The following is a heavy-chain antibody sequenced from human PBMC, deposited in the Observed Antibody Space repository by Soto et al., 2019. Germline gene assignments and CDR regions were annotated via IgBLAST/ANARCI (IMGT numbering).Heavy chain of an antibody. J-gene: IGHJ5*01. D-gene: IGHD6-13*01. CDR1: GGSISSGGYY. V-gene: IGHV4-31*03. Sequence: SETLSLICTVSGGSISSGGYYWSWIRQHPGKGLEWIGYIYNSGSTYYNASLKSRVTISADTSRNQFSLKLSSVTAADTAAYYCARGSYWFDSWGQGTLVTVSS. CDR2: IYNSGST. CDR3: ARGSYWFDS.